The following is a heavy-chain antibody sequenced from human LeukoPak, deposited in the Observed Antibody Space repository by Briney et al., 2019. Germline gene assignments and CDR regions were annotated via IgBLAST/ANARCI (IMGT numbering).Heavy chain of an antibody. CDR1: GGSISSSRYY. J-gene: IGHJ4*02. CDR2: IYYNGTT. Sequence: PSETLSLTCTVSGGSISSSRYYWGWIRQSPGKGLEWIGTIYYNGTTYYNPSLKSRVTISVDTSKNQFSLKLSSVTAADTAVYYCARDLYSYGLDYWGQGTLVTVSS. D-gene: IGHD5-18*01. V-gene: IGHV4-39*07. CDR3: ARDLYSYGLDY.